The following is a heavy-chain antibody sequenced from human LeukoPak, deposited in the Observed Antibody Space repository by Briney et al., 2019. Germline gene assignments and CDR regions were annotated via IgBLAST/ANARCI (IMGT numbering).Heavy chain of an antibody. V-gene: IGHV4-34*01. CDR1: GGSFSGYY. CDR2: INHSGST. Sequence: SETLSLTCAVYGGSFSGYYWSWIRQPPGKGLEWIGEINHSGSTNHNPSLKSRVTISVDTSKNQFSLKLSSVTAADTAVYYCARVRTSGSYLRWFDPWGQGTLVTVSS. D-gene: IGHD1-26*01. J-gene: IGHJ5*02. CDR3: ARVRTSGSYLRWFDP.